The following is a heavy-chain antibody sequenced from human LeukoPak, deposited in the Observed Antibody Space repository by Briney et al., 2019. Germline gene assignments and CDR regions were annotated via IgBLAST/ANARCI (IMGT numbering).Heavy chain of an antibody. CDR3: ARDSDSYSGYEFDY. D-gene: IGHD5-12*01. CDR1: GGTFTGYA. Sequence: SVTVSCTASGGTFTGYAISWVRQAPGQGLEWMGRIIPILGIANYAQKFQGRVTITADKSTSTAYMELSSLRSEDTAVYYCARDSDSYSGYEFDYWGQGTLVTVSS. CDR2: IIPILGIA. V-gene: IGHV1-69*04. J-gene: IGHJ4*02.